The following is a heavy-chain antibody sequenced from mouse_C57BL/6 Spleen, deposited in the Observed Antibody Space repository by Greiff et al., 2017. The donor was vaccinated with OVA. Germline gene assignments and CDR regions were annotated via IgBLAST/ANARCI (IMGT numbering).Heavy chain of an antibody. Sequence: EVKLVESGPELVKPGASVKIPCKASGYTFTDYNMDWVKQSHGKSLEWIGDINPNNGGTIYNQKFKGKATLTVDKSSSTAYMELRSLTSEDTAVYYCATGGNWYFDVWGTGTTVTVSS. V-gene: IGHV1-18*01. CDR1: GYTFTDYN. CDR3: ATGGNWYFDV. CDR2: INPNNGGT. J-gene: IGHJ1*03.